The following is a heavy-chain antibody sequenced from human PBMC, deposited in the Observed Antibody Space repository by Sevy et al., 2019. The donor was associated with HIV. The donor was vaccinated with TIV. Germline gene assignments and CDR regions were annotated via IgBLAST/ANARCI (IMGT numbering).Heavy chain of an antibody. V-gene: IGHV4-59*01. CDR1: GGSISSYY. CDR2: IYYSGST. J-gene: IGHJ6*02. D-gene: IGHD1-26*01. Sequence: SETLSITCTVSGGSISSYYWSWIRQPPGKGLEWIGYIYYSGSTNYNPSLKSRVTISVDTSKNQFSLKLSSVTAADTAVYYCARDLGSGSYWGSDYYYYGIDVRGQGTTVTVSS. CDR3: ARDLGSGSYWGSDYYYYGIDV.